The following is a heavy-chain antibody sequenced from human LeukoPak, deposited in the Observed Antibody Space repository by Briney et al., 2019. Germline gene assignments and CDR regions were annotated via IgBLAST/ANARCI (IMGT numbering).Heavy chain of an antibody. CDR3: ARDRYSTGWFGY. CDR1: GFTFSNSW. Sequence: PAGSLRLSCAASGFTFSNSWMHWVPQAPGMGLVWVSRINSDGRSTVYADSVKGRFTITRDNAKNTLYLQMNSLRDEDTAVYYCARDRYSTGWFGYWGQGTLVTVSS. D-gene: IGHD6-19*01. V-gene: IGHV3-74*01. CDR2: INSDGRST. J-gene: IGHJ4*02.